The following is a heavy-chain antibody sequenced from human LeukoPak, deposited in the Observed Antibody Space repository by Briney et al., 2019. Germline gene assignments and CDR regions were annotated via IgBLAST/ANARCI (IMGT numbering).Heavy chain of an antibody. CDR3: ARTPGINWFDP. Sequence: PSETVSLTCAVSGYSISSGYYWGWIRPPPGKGLEWIGSIYHSGSTYYNPSLKSRVTISVDTSKNQFSVKLSSVTAADTAVYYYARTPGINWFDPWGQGTLVTVSS. CDR1: GYSISSGYY. CDR2: IYHSGST. V-gene: IGHV4-38-2*01. J-gene: IGHJ5*02. D-gene: IGHD2-2*01.